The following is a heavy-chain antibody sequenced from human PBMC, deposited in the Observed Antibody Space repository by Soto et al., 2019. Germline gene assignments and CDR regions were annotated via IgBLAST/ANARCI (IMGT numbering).Heavy chain of an antibody. CDR2: ISAHNDNT. Sequence: QVHLVQSGAEVKKPGASVKVSCKCSGYTFTSYGITWMRQAPGQGLEWMGWISAHNDNTDYAQKLQGRLTVTRDTSTSTAYMELRSLSSDDTAVYYCARGRYGDYWGQGALVTVSS. CDR3: ARGRYGDY. V-gene: IGHV1-18*01. D-gene: IGHD1-1*01. J-gene: IGHJ4*02. CDR1: GYTFTSYG.